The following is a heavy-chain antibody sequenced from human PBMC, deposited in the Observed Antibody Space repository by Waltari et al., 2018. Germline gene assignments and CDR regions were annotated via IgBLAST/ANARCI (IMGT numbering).Heavy chain of an antibody. D-gene: IGHD3-10*01. Sequence: EVQLLQSGGGLVQPGGSLRLSCAASGFHFSNYAMAWVRQTPGKGLEWVSVISISGTYYADSVKGRLTLSRDNSKDTLDLQMNSLRADDTAVYYCAKAALDYYGSGAYFDHWGQGALVTVSS. CDR2: ISISGT. CDR3: AKAALDYYGSGAYFDH. CDR1: GFHFSNYA. V-gene: IGHV3-23*01. J-gene: IGHJ4*02.